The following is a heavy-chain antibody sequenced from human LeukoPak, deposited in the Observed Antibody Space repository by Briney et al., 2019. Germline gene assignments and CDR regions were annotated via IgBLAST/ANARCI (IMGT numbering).Heavy chain of an antibody. Sequence: AGGSLRLSCAASGITFSDYYMSWIRQAPGKGLEWVSYISSSGSTIYYADSVKGRFTISRANAKNSLYLQMNSLRAEDTAVYYCARDRGEGLIDYWGQGTLVTVSS. CDR2: ISSSGSTI. D-gene: IGHD3-10*01. CDR1: GITFSDYY. J-gene: IGHJ4*02. CDR3: ARDRGEGLIDY. V-gene: IGHV3-11*04.